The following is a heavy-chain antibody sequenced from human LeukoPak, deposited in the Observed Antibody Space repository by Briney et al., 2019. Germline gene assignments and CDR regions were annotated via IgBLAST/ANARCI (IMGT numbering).Heavy chain of an antibody. D-gene: IGHD1-26*01. J-gene: IGHJ6*02. CDR3: ARDGSYYYYGMDV. CDR2: IYTSGST. Sequence: SETLSLTCTVSGCSISCYYWGWIRQPAGKGLVWSVRIYTSGSTNYNPSLKSRVTMSVDTSKNQFSLKLRYVTAEDTAVYYCARDGSYYYYGMDVWGQGTTVTVSS. V-gene: IGHV4-4*07. CDR1: GCSISCYY.